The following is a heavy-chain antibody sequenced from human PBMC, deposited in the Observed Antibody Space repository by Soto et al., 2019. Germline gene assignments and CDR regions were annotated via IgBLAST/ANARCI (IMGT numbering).Heavy chain of an antibody. CDR2: ISGSGGST. CDR1: GFTFSSYA. J-gene: IGHJ6*02. Sequence: PGGSLRLSCAASGFTFSSYAMSWVRQAPGKGLEWVSAISGSGGSTYYADSVKGRFTISRDNSKNTLYLQMNSLRAEDTAVYYCAKGVRFYGSGSYPKTTYYYYGMDVWGQGTTVTVSS. D-gene: IGHD3-10*01. CDR3: AKGVRFYGSGSYPKTTYYYYGMDV. V-gene: IGHV3-23*01.